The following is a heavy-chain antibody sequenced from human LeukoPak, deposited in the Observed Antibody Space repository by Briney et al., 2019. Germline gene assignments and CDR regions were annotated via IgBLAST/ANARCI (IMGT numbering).Heavy chain of an antibody. CDR1: GFTFDDYA. V-gene: IGHV3-9*01. D-gene: IGHD3-22*01. Sequence: GGSLRLSCAASGFTFDDYAMHWVRQAPGKGLEGVSGISWNSGSIGYADSVKGRFTISRDNAKNSLYLQMNSLRAEDTALYYCVKDSYYDSSGYYSNWGQGTLVTVSS. CDR2: ISWNSGSI. CDR3: VKDSYYDSSGYYSN. J-gene: IGHJ4*02.